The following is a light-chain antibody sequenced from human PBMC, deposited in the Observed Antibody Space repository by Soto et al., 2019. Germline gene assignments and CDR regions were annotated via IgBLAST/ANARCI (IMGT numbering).Light chain of an antibody. V-gene: IGKV3-20*01. J-gene: IGKJ1*01. Sequence: EFVLTQSPGTLSLSPGERATLSCRASQTVRNNYLAWYQQKPGQAPRLLIYAASRRATGIPDRFSGRGSGTDFTLTISRLEPEDFAVYYCQQYGSSPWTFGQGTKGDIK. CDR3: QQYGSSPWT. CDR2: AAS. CDR1: QTVRNNY.